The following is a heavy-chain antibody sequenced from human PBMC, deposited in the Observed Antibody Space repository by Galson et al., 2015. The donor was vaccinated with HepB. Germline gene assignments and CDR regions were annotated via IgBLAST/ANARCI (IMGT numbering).Heavy chain of an antibody. CDR3: AKQDSSGLDY. CDR2: ISGSGEST. D-gene: IGHD3-22*01. J-gene: IGHJ4*02. Sequence: SLRLSCAASGFTFSNYAMSWVRQAPGKGLEWVSSISGSGESTHYTDSVMGRFTISRDNSKNTLNLQMNSLRAEDTAVYFGAKQDSSGLDYWGQGTLVTVSS. CDR1: GFTFSNYA. V-gene: IGHV3-23*01.